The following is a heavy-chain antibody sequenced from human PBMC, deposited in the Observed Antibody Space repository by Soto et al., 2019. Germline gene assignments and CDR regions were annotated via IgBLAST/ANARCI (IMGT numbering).Heavy chain of an antibody. D-gene: IGHD5-18*01. CDR3: ARDSGYSYGTLAD. J-gene: IGHJ4*02. CDR1: GFTFSSYS. Sequence: SGGSLRLSCAASGFTFSSYSMNWVRQAPGKGLEWVSYISSSSSTIYYAHSVKGRFTISRDNAKISLYLQMNSLRAEDTAVYYCARDSGYSYGTLADWGQGTLVTVSS. V-gene: IGHV3-48*01. CDR2: ISSSSSTI.